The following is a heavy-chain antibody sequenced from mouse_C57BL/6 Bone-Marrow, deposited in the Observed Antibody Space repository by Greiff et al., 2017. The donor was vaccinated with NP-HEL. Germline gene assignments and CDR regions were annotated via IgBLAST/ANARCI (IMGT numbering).Heavy chain of an antibody. V-gene: IGHV1-81*01. J-gene: IGHJ3*01. CDR3: ARRRNDGYWIWFAY. CDR1: GYTFTSYG. Sequence: QVQLQQSGAELARPGASVKLSCKASGYTFTSYGISWVKQRTGQGLEWIGEIYPRSGNTYYNEKFKGKATLTADKSSSTAYMELRSLTSEDSAVYFCARRRNDGYWIWFAYWGQGTLVTVSA. D-gene: IGHD2-3*01. CDR2: IYPRSGNT.